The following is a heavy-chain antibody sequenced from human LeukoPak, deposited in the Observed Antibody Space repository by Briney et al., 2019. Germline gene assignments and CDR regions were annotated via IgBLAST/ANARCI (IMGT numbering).Heavy chain of an antibody. D-gene: IGHD6-6*01. V-gene: IGHV4-4*07. CDR1: GGSISSYY. CDR3: AREDSSSWGPFDY. CDR2: IYTSGST. J-gene: IGHJ4*02. Sequence: SETLSLTCTVSGGSISSYYWSWIRQPAGKGLEWIGRIYTSGSTDYNPSLKSRITMSIDTSKNHFSLKLSSVTAADTGVYFCAREDSSSWGPFDYWGQGTLVTVSS.